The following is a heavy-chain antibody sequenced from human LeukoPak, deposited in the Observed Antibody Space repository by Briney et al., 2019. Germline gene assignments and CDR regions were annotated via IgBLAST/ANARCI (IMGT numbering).Heavy chain of an antibody. CDR1: GFIVGDTH. V-gene: IGHV3-53*01. Sequence: GGSLILSCAGSGFIVGDTHMTWVRQAPGKGLEWVSLVYSGITTHYADSVKGRFSISRDHSNNILYLQMNTLRAEDTAVYYCARLQGYSLGYQYFYYMDVWGTGTTVTVSS. D-gene: IGHD5-18*01. CDR3: ARLQGYSLGYQYFYYMDV. J-gene: IGHJ6*03. CDR2: VYSGITT.